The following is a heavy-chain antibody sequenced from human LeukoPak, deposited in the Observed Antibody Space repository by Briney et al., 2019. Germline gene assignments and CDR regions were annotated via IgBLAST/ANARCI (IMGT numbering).Heavy chain of an antibody. J-gene: IGHJ6*03. CDR1: GYTFTSYY. Sequence: GASVTVSCKASGYTFTSYYMHWVRQAPGQGREWMGWISAYNGNTNYAQKLQGRVTMTTDTSTSTAYMELRSLRSDDTAVYYCARDSLAVGNKYYYYYMDVWGKGTTVTVSS. CDR3: ARDSLAVGNKYYYYYMDV. V-gene: IGHV1-18*04. CDR2: ISAYNGNT. D-gene: IGHD6-19*01.